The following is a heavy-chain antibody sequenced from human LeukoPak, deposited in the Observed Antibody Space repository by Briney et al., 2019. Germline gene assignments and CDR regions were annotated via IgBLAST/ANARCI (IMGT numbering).Heavy chain of an antibody. CDR2: SRNKASSYTT. D-gene: IGHD1-26*01. Sequence: PGGSLRLSCAASGFKFSDHYIDWVRQAPGKGLEWVGRSRNKASSYTTEYAASVEGRFTISRDVSESSLYLQMNSLRAEDTAVYYCAKTSGSYHRMGWFDPWGQGTLVTVSS. J-gene: IGHJ5*02. V-gene: IGHV3-72*01. CDR3: AKTSGSYHRMGWFDP. CDR1: GFKFSDHY.